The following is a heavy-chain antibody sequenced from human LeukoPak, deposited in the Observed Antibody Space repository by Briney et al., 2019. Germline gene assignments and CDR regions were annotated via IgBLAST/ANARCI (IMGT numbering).Heavy chain of an antibody. V-gene: IGHV1-2*02. J-gene: IGHJ4*02. CDR1: GYTFTGYY. CDR3: AREGARSYDILTGYHPPGYYFDY. D-gene: IGHD3-9*01. CDR2: INPNSGGT. Sequence: ASVKVSCKASGYTFTGYYMHWVRQAPGQGLEWMGWINPNSGGTNYAQKFQGRVTMTRDTSISTAYMELGRLRSEDTAVYYCAREGARSYDILTGYHPPGYYFDYWGQGTLVTVSS.